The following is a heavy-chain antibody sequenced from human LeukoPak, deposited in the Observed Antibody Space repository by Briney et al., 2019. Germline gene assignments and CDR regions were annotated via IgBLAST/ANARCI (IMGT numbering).Heavy chain of an antibody. CDR2: IAVGSGDT. Sequence: GASVKVSCKASGFTFTSSAMQWVRQARGQRPEWIGWIAVGSGDTNYAQKLQERVTISRDMSTSTAYMELSSLRSEDTAVYYCAAGLKLNSNWYYSPLDWYFDLWGRGTLVTVSS. V-gene: IGHV1-58*02. J-gene: IGHJ2*01. CDR1: GFTFTSSA. CDR3: AAGLKLNSNWYYSPLDWYFDL. D-gene: IGHD6-13*01.